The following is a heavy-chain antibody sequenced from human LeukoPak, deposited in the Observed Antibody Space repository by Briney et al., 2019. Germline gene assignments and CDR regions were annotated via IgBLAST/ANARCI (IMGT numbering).Heavy chain of an antibody. CDR1: GFTFSSYS. J-gene: IGHJ4*02. Sequence: GGSLRLSCAASGFTFSSYSMNWVRQAPGKGLEWVSYISSSSTIYYADSVKGRFTISRDNAKNSLYLQMNSLRDEDTAVYYCARDGSVSDFWSGYYFDYWGQGTLVTVSS. CDR3: ARDGSVSDFWSGYYFDY. CDR2: ISSSSTI. D-gene: IGHD3-3*01. V-gene: IGHV3-48*02.